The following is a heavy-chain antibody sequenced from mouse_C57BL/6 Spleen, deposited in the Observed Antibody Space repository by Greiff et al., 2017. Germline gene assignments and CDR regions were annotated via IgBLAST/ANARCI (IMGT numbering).Heavy chain of an antibody. J-gene: IGHJ4*01. CDR2: INPSTGGT. D-gene: IGHD2-3*01. CDR1: GYSFTGYY. CDR3: ARRNSDGYYVDYYAMDY. Sequence: VQLQQSGPELVKPGASVKISCKASGYSFTGYYMNWVKQSPEKSLEWIGEINPSTGGTTYNQKFKAKATLTVDKSSSTAYMQLKSLTSEDSAVYYCARRNSDGYYVDYYAMDYWGQGTSVTVSS. V-gene: IGHV1-42*01.